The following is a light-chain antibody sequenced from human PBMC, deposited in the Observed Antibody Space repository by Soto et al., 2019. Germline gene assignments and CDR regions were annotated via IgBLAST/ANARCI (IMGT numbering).Light chain of an antibody. V-gene: IGLV2-11*01. Sequence: QSVLTQPRSVSGSPGQSVTISCTGTSSDVGGYNYVSWYQRHPGTAPKLIIFGVSKRPSGVPDRFSGSKSGNTASLSISGLQAEDEADYYCSSYAGTYSYVLGTGTKVTVL. CDR1: SSDVGGYNY. CDR2: GVS. J-gene: IGLJ1*01. CDR3: SSYAGTYSYV.